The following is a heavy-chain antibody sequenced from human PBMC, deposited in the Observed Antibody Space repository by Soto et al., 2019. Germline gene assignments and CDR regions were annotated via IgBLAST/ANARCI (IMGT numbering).Heavy chain of an antibody. CDR3: ARVWLYYYDSSGYYLNWFDP. V-gene: IGHV4-31*03. Sequence: SETLSLTCTFSGGSISSGGYYWSWIRQHPGKGLERIGYIYYSGSTYYNPSLKSRVTIPVDTSKNQFSLKLSSVTAADTAVYYCARVWLYYYDSSGYYLNWFDPWGQGTLVTVS. CDR1: GGSISSGGYY. CDR2: IYYSGST. J-gene: IGHJ5*02. D-gene: IGHD3-22*01.